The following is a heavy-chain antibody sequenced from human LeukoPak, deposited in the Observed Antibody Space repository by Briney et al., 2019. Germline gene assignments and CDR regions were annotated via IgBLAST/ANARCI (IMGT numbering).Heavy chain of an antibody. J-gene: IGHJ4*02. CDR1: GFTVSSNY. D-gene: IGHD1-26*01. CDR3: ARALREDGLDY. CDR2: IYSGDST. Sequence: GGSLRLSCAASGFTVSSNYMSWVRQAPGKGLEWVSVIYSGDSTYYADSVKGRFTISRDNSKNTLYLQMNSLRAEDTAVYYCARALREDGLDYWGQGTLVTVSS. V-gene: IGHV3-53*01.